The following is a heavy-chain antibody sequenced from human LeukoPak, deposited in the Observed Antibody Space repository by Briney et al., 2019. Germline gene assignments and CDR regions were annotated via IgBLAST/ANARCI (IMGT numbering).Heavy chain of an antibody. V-gene: IGHV4-4*02. Sequence: SGTLSLTCGVSGVSISGSNWWSWVRQPPGKGLEWIGEIYHSGSTNYNPSLKSRVTISVDKSKNQFSLKLSSVTAADTAVYYCARANYYYYGMDVWGQGTTVTVSS. CDR1: GVSISGSNW. J-gene: IGHJ6*02. CDR2: IYHSGST. CDR3: ARANYYYYGMDV.